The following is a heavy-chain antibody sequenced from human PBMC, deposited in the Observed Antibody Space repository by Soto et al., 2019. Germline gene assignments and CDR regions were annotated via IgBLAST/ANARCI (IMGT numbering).Heavy chain of an antibody. Sequence: VASVKVSCKASGYTFTSYGISWVRQAPGQGLEWMGWISAYNGNTNYAQKLQGRVTMTTDTSTSTAYMELRSLRSDDTAVYYCARGWATGATTTFGYWGQGTLVTVSS. CDR3: ARGWATGATTTFGY. V-gene: IGHV1-18*01. CDR1: GYTFTSYG. CDR2: ISAYNGNT. D-gene: IGHD1-26*01. J-gene: IGHJ4*02.